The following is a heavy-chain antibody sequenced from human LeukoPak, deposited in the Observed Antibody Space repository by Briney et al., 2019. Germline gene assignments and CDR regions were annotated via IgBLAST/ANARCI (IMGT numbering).Heavy chain of an antibody. CDR1: RYTFTGYY. CDR2: INPNSGGT. J-gene: IGHJ6*03. V-gene: IGHV1-2*02. CDR3: ARGTRTGLRFNSYGNYYYYYYMDV. D-gene: IGHD5-18*01. Sequence: SSVKVSCKASRYTFTGYYMHWVRQAPGQGLEWMGWINPNSGGTNYAQKFQGRVTMTRDTSISTAYMELSRLRSAATGVYYCARGTRTGLRFNSYGNYYYYYYMDVWGKGTTVTVSS.